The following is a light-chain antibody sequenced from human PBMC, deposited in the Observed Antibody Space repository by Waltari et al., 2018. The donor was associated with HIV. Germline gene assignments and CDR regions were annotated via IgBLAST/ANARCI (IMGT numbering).Light chain of an antibody. CDR1: QSGSSSY. J-gene: IGKJ4*01. V-gene: IGKV3-20*01. CDR3: QQYGSSPLT. Sequence: EIVLTQSPGTLPLSPGERATLSCRASQSGSSSYLAWYQQKPGQSPRLLIYGASSRATGIPDRFSGSGSGTDFTLTISRLEPEDFAVYYCQQYGSSPLTFGGGTKVEIK. CDR2: GAS.